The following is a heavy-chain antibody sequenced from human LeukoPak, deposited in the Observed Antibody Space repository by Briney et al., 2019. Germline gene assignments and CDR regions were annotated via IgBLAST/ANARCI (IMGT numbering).Heavy chain of an antibody. CDR1: GYTFIGYY. Sequence: GASVKVSCKASGYTFIGYYMHWVRQAPGQGLEWMGRINPNSGGTNYAQKFQGRVTMTRDTSISTAYMELSRLRSDDTAVYYCARGIYSYYDSKRKGFDYWGQGTLVTVSS. J-gene: IGHJ4*02. CDR2: INPNSGGT. D-gene: IGHD3-22*01. V-gene: IGHV1-2*06. CDR3: ARGIYSYYDSKRKGFDY.